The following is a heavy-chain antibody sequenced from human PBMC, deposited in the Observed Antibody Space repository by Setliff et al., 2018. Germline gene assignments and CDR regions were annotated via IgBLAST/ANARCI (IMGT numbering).Heavy chain of an antibody. CDR1: GFTFSSYW. D-gene: IGHD6-25*01. J-gene: IGHJ3*02. V-gene: IGHV3-7*01. Sequence: PGGSLRLSCAASGFTFSSYWMSWVRQAPGKGLEWVSNIKQDGSEKHYVDSVKGRFTISRDNAKNSLYLQLNSLRAEDTAVYYCATSPANGGHDAFNIWGQGTVVTVSS. CDR3: ATSPANGGHDAFNI. CDR2: IKQDGSEK.